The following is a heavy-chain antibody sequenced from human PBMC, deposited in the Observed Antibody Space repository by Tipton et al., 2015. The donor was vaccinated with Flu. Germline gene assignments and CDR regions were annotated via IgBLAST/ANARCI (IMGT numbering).Heavy chain of an antibody. Sequence: SLRLSCAASGFTFSDYYMSWIRQAPGKGLERVSYISSSGGTIYYADSVKGRFTISRDNAKNSLYLQMNSLRAEDTAVYYCARQLGKATVTTYYWGQGTLVTVSS. V-gene: IGHV3-11*01. J-gene: IGHJ4*02. CDR1: GFTFSDYY. D-gene: IGHD4-11*01. CDR3: ARQLGKATVTTYY. CDR2: ISSSGGTI.